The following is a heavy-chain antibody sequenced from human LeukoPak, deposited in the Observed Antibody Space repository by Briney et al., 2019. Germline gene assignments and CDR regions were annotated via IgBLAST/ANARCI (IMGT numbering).Heavy chain of an antibody. CDR3: ARGGVDYYGSGSAGMRIRYFDP. CDR1: GYTFNTYG. D-gene: IGHD3-10*01. J-gene: IGHJ5*02. V-gene: IGHV1-69*13. Sequence: GASVKVSCKASGYTFNTYGISWVRQAPGQGLEWMGGIIPIFGTANYAQKFQGRVTITADESTSTAYMELSSLRSEDTALYYCARGGVDYYGSGSAGMRIRYFDPWGQGTLVTVSS. CDR2: IIPIFGTA.